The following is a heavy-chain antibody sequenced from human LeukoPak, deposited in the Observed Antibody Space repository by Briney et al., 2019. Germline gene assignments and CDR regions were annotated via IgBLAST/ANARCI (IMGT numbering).Heavy chain of an antibody. V-gene: IGHV3-48*03. CDR3: ARDYPDFVVAGRYYYYGLDV. CDR2: IASRTSHT. Sequence: GGSLTLSCTASGFNFSTYEMNWVRQAPGKGLEWISYIASRTSHTYYADSVKGRFTISRDNAKDSVYLQMNSLRAEDTAVYYCARDYPDFVVAGRYYYYGLDVWGQGTTVTVSS. CDR1: GFNFSTYE. J-gene: IGHJ6*02. D-gene: IGHD6-19*01.